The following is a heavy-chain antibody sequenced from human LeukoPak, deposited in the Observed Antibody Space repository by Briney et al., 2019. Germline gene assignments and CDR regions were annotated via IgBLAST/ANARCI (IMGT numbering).Heavy chain of an antibody. CDR1: GFTFSGHW. CDR2: TNSDGSST. V-gene: IGHV3-74*01. J-gene: IGHJ4*02. CDR3: ARRGYSYGVNY. Sequence: GGSLRLSCAVSGFTFSGHWMFWVRQAPGKGLVWVSSTNSDGSSTGYTDSVKGRFTVSRDNAKNSLYLQMNSLRAEDTAVYYCARRGYSYGVNYWGQGTLVTVSS. D-gene: IGHD5-18*01.